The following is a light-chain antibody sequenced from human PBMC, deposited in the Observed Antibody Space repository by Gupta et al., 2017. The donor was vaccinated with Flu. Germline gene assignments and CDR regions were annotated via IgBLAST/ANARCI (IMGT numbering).Light chain of an antibody. CDR2: GAS. CDR3: GQEASSPLT. V-gene: IGKV3-20*01. CDR1: QSVGRNY. Sequence: EIVLTQSPGTLSLSPGESATLSCRASQSVGRNYLAWYQQKPGQAPRLLIHGASRSGTGLRDKFSGSGSGTELSLAISRLELEDFAVYYCGQEASSPLTFGGGTKVEIK. J-gene: IGKJ4*01.